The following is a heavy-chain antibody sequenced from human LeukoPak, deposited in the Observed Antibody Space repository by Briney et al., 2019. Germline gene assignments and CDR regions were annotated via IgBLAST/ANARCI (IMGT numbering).Heavy chain of an antibody. J-gene: IGHJ6*02. CDR1: GGSISSSSYY. CDR2: IYYSGST. D-gene: IGHD4-23*01. CDR3: ARYGGKTYYYYGMDV. Sequence: SETLSLTCTVSGGSISSSSYYWGWIRQPPGKGLEWIGSIYYSGSTYSNPSLKSRVTISVDTSKNQFSLKLSSVTAADTAVYYCARYGGKTYYYYGMDVWGQGTTVTVSS. V-gene: IGHV4-39*07.